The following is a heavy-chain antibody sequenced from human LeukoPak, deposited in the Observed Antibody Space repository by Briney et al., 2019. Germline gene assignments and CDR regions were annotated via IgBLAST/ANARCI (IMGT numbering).Heavy chain of an antibody. CDR1: GFTFSSYW. J-gene: IGHJ5*02. V-gene: IGHV3-74*01. Sequence: GGSLRLSCAASGFTFSSYWMHWVRQAPGKGLVWVSRINSDGSSTSYADSVKGRFTIARDNAKNTLYLQMNSLRADDTAVYYCATGAPWFEPWGQGPLVTVSS. CDR3: ATGAPWFEP. CDR2: INSDGSST.